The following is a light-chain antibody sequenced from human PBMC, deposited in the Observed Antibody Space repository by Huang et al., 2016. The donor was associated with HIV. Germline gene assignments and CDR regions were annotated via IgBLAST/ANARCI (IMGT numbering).Light chain of an antibody. CDR2: GAS. V-gene: IGKV3-20*01. CDR1: QSVSSSD. CDR3: QQYGSSLFT. Sequence: EIVLTQSPGTLSLSPGERATLSCRASQSVSSSDLAWYQQKPGRAPRLLSYGASSSATGIPDRVSGSGSGTDFTLTISRLEPEDFAVYYCQQYGSSLFTFGPGTKVDIK. J-gene: IGKJ3*01.